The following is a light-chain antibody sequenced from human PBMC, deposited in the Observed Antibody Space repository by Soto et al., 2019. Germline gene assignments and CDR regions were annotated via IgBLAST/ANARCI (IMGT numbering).Light chain of an antibody. V-gene: IGLV1-44*01. J-gene: IGLJ1*01. CDR3: AAWDDSLNGYV. CDR1: SSNIGTNA. Sequence: QSVLTQPPSASGTPGQRVIISCSGGSSNIGTNAVNWYQQLPGTAPKLLIYNNNQRPSGVPDRFSGSKSGSSASLANSGLQSEDEADYYCAAWDDSLNGYVFGTGTKVTVL. CDR2: NNN.